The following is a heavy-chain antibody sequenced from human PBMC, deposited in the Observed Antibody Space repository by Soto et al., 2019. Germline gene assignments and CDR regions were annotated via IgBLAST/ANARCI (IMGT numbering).Heavy chain of an antibody. Sequence: GGSLRLSCATSGFTFSDHYIDWVRQAPGKGLEWVGHSRNKANSYTTDYAPSVEGRFIISRDDSKNLLYLQMKSLKSDDTAVYFCARASSGPGNYWGQGTLVTVSS. V-gene: IGHV3-72*01. CDR2: SRNKANSYTT. CDR1: GFTFSDHY. CDR3: ARASSGPGNY. J-gene: IGHJ4*02. D-gene: IGHD6-19*01.